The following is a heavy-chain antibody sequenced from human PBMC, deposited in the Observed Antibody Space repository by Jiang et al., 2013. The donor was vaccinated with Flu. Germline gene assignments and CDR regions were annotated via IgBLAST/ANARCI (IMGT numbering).Heavy chain of an antibody. J-gene: IGHJ4*02. V-gene: IGHV4-34*01. Sequence: GSGLVKPSETLSLTCAVYGGSFSGYYWSWIRQPPGKGLEWIGEINHSGSTNYNPSLKSRVTISVDTSKNQFSLKLSSVTAADTAVYYCARLTWDFWSGYSLFDYWGQGTLVTVSS. CDR3: ARLTWDFWSGYSLFDY. CDR1: GGSFSGYY. D-gene: IGHD3-3*01. CDR2: INHSGST.